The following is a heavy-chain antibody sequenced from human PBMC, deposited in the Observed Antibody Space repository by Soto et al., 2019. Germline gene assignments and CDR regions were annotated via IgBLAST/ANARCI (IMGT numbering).Heavy chain of an antibody. V-gene: IGHV1-18*01. D-gene: IGHD3-22*01. CDR3: ARDPLIPMILVATGNWFDP. Sequence: ASVKVSCKASGYTFTSYGISWVRQAPGQGLEWMGWISAYNGNTNYAQRLQGRVTMTTDTSTSTAYMELRSLRSDDTAVYYCARDPLIPMILVATGNWFDPWGQGTLVTVSS. CDR2: ISAYNGNT. J-gene: IGHJ5*02. CDR1: GYTFTSYG.